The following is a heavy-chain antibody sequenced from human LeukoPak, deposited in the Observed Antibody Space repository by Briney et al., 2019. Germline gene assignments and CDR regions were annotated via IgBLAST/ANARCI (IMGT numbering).Heavy chain of an antibody. CDR3: ATGTGYCSGGSCYDY. J-gene: IGHJ4*02. D-gene: IGHD2-15*01. CDR2: IFHSGST. V-gene: IGHV4-30-2*01. CDR1: GASISSGGYS. Sequence: SETLYLTWAVSGASISSGGYSWSRIRQPPGKGLEWIGYIFHSGSTYYNPSLKSRVTILVDRSKNQFSLKLSSVTAADTAVYYCATGTGYCSGGSCYDYWGQGTLVTVSS.